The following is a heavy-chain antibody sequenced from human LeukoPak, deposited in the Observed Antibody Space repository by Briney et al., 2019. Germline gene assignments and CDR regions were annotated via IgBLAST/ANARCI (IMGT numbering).Heavy chain of an antibody. V-gene: IGHV3-23*01. CDR3: AKRIGSCNSISCLYFDH. J-gene: IGHJ4*02. D-gene: IGHD2-2*01. CDR2: VSGSGGST. CDR1: GFTFSNYA. Sequence: GESLKISCAASGFTFSNYAMSWVRHAPGKGLEWVSIVSGSGGSTSYADSVKGRFTISRDNYKNTLYLQMNSLRAEDTAVYDCAKRIGSCNSISCLYFDHWGQGALVTVSS.